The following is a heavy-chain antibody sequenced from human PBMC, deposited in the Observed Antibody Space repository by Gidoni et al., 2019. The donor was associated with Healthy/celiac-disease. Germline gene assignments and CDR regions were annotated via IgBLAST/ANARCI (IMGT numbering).Heavy chain of an antibody. D-gene: IGHD6-19*01. CDR3: ASDRTGYSSGYWFDP. V-gene: IGHV1-69*01. Sequence: QVQLGQSGAEVTKPWSAVKVTCKAAGGTLSSSAISWVRQAPGQGLEWMGGLIPIFGTANYAQKFQGRVTITADESTSTAYMELSSLRSEDTAVYYCASDRTGYSSGYWFDPWGQGTLVTVSS. J-gene: IGHJ5*02. CDR1: GGTLSSSA. CDR2: LIPIFGTA.